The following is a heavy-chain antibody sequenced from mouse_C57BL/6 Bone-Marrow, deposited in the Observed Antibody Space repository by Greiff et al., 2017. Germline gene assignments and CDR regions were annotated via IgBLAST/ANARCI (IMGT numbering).Heavy chain of an antibody. Sequence: VKLVESGPGLVQPSQSLSITCTVSGFSLTSYGVHWVRQSPGKGLEWLGVIWSGGSTDYNAAFISRLSISKDNSKSQVFFKMNSLQADDTAIYYCARGISGGYYAMDYWGQGTSVTVSS. J-gene: IGHJ4*01. V-gene: IGHV2-2*01. CDR1: GFSLTSYG. CDR2: IWSGGST. CDR3: ARGISGGYYAMDY.